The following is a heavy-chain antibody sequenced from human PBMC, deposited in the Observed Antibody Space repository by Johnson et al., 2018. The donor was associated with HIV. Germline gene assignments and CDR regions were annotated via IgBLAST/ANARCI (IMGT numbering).Heavy chain of an antibody. Sequence: VQLVESGGGLVQPGGSLRLSCAASGFTFSSYAMSWVRQAPGKGLEWVSAISGSGGSTYYADSVKGRFTISRDNSKNTLYLQMNSLRAEDTAVYYCAKAEYYYDRSGYYYRGSNDAFDIWGQGTMVTVSS. CDR1: GFTFSSYA. CDR2: ISGSGGST. V-gene: IGHV3-23*04. D-gene: IGHD3-22*01. J-gene: IGHJ3*02. CDR3: AKAEYYYDRSGYYYRGSNDAFDI.